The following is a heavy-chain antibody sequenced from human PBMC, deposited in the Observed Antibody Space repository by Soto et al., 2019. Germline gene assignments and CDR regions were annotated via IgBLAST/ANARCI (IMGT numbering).Heavy chain of an antibody. D-gene: IGHD3-10*01. CDR2: ISSNGGST. J-gene: IGHJ6*03. V-gene: IGHV3-64*01. CDR3: ARDGKVRGVIITPHYYYYYYMDV. Sequence: PGGSLRLSCAASGFTFSSYAMHWVRQAPGKGLEYVSAISSNGGSTYYANSVKGRFTISRDNSKNTLYLQMGSLRAEDMAVYYCARDGKVRGVIITPHYYYYYYMDVWGKGTTVTVSS. CDR1: GFTFSSYA.